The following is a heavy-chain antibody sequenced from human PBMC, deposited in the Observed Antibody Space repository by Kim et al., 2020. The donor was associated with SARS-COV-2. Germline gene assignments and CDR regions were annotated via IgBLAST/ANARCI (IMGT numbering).Heavy chain of an antibody. V-gene: IGHV4-34*01. CDR2: INHSGST. CDR3: ARGGGGSSWYAGPIRPPQRYDWFDP. CDR1: GGSFSGYY. J-gene: IGHJ5*02. Sequence: SETLSLTCAVYGGSFSGYYWSWIRQPPGKGLEWIGEINHSGSTNYNPSLKSRVTISVDTSKNQFSLKLSSVTAADTAVYYCARGGGGSSWYAGPIRPPQRYDWFDPWGQGTLVTVSS. D-gene: IGHD6-13*01.